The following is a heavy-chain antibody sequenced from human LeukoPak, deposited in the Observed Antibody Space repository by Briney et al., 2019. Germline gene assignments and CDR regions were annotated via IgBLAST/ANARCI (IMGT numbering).Heavy chain of an antibody. V-gene: IGHV4-39*07. CDR3: ARGRRRGYSGYDPQGWFDP. CDR2: MYYSGST. Sequence: PSETLSLTCTVSSGSISSTSYYWGWIRQPPGMGLEWIGSMYYSGSTYYNPSLKSRVTISVDTSKSQFSLKLSSVTAADTAVYYCARGRRRGYSGYDPQGWFDPWGQGTLVTVSS. D-gene: IGHD5-12*01. J-gene: IGHJ5*02. CDR1: SGSISSTSYY.